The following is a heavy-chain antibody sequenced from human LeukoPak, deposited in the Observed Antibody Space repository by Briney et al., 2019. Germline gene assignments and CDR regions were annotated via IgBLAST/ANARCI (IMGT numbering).Heavy chain of an antibody. J-gene: IGHJ4*02. Sequence: GASVKVSCKASGGTFSSYAISWVRQAPGQGLEWMGRIIPILGIANYAQKFQGRVTITADKSTSTAYMELSSLRSEGTAVYYCAASLIAALPKGDYWGQGTLVTVSS. CDR3: AASLIAALPKGDY. CDR2: IIPILGIA. V-gene: IGHV1-69*04. D-gene: IGHD6-6*01. CDR1: GGTFSSYA.